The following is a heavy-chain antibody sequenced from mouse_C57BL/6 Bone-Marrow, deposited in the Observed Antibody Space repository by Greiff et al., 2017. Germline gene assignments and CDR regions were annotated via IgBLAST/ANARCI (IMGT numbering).Heavy chain of an antibody. D-gene: IGHD2-1*01. Sequence: QVQLQQPGAELVMPGASVKLSCKASGYTFTSYWMHWVTPRPGQGLEWIGEIDPSDSYTNYNQKFKGKSTLTVDKSYSTAYMQLSSLTSEDSAVYYCARSCGNVWYFDVWGTGTTVTVSS. CDR1: GYTFTSYW. J-gene: IGHJ1*03. V-gene: IGHV1-69*01. CDR3: ARSCGNVWYFDV. CDR2: IDPSDSYT.